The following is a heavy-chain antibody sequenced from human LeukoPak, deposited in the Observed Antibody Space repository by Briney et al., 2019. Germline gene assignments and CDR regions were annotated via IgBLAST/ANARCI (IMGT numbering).Heavy chain of an antibody. CDR2: IIPIFGTA. CDR3: ARAGDLVGATSYYFDY. J-gene: IGHJ4*02. CDR1: GGTFSSYA. Sequence: GASVKVSCKASGGTFSSYAIIWVRQAPGQGLEWMGRIIPIFGTANYAQKFQGRVTITADKSTSTAYMELSSLRSEDTAVYYCARAGDLVGATSYYFDYWGQGTLVTVSS. D-gene: IGHD1-26*01. V-gene: IGHV1-69*06.